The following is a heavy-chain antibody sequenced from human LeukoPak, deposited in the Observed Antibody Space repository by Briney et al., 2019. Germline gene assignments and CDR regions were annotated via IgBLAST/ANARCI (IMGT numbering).Heavy chain of an antibody. J-gene: IGHJ4*02. CDR3: TQFNY. Sequence: PGGSLRLSCAASGFTFSGSPILWVRQASGKGLEWVGRIRSKADNYATAYAASVQGRCTISRDDSKNTACLQLNSLKIEDTAVYYCTQFNYWGQGALVTVSS. V-gene: IGHV3-73*01. CDR2: IRSKADNYAT. CDR1: GFTFSGSP. D-gene: IGHD5-24*01.